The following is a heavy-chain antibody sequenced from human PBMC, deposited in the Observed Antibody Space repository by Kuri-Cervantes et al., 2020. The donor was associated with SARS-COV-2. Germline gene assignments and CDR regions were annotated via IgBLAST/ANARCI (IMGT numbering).Heavy chain of an antibody. CDR3: ASQAAKYCSSTSCYTGVFDY. J-gene: IGHJ4*02. CDR2: IYYSGST. V-gene: IGHV4-39*07. D-gene: IGHD2-2*02. CDR1: GGSISSSSYY. Sequence: GSLRLSCTVSGGSISSSSYYWGWIRQPPGKGLEWIGSIYYSGSTYYNPSLKSRVTISVDTSKNQFSLKLSSVTAAGTAVYYCASQAAKYCSSTSCYTGVFDYWGQGTLVTVSS.